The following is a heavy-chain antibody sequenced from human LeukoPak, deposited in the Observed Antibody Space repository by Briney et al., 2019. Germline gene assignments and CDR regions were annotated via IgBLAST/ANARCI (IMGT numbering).Heavy chain of an antibody. CDR2: ISSSSSTI. CDR3: ARGQIGYCSGGSCYPLLFGDY. Sequence: GGSLRLSCAASGFTFSSYSMNWVRQAPGKGLEWVSYISSSSSTIYYADSVKGRFTISRDNAKNSLYLQMNSLRAEDTAVYYCARGQIGYCSGGSCYPLLFGDYWGQGTLVTVSS. V-gene: IGHV3-48*01. CDR1: GFTFSSYS. D-gene: IGHD2-15*01. J-gene: IGHJ4*02.